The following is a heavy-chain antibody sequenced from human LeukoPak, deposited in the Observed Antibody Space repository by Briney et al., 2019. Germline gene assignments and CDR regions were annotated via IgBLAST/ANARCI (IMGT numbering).Heavy chain of an antibody. J-gene: IGHJ4*02. CDR1: GYTFTSYG. CDR3: AVLGYSYVPYYFDY. D-gene: IGHD5-18*01. V-gene: IGHV1-18*01. Sequence: GASVKVSCKASGYTFTSYGISWVRQAPGQGLEWMGWISAYNGNTNYAQKLQGRVTMTTDTSTSTAYMELRSLRSDDTAVYYCAVLGYSYVPYYFDYWGQGTLVTVSS. CDR2: ISAYNGNT.